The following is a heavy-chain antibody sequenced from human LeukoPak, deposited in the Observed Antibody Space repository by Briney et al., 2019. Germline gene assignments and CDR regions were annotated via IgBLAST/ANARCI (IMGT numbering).Heavy chain of an antibody. CDR3: ASPTLYYYDSSGYPPGPYYYYYYGMDV. Sequence: GASVKVSCKASGYTFTSYYMHWVRQAPGQGLEWMGVINPSGGSTSYAQKFQGRVTMTRDTSTSTVYMELSSLRSEDTAVYYCASPTLYYYDSSGYPPGPYYYYYYGMDVWGQGTTVTVSS. V-gene: IGHV1-46*01. CDR1: GYTFTSYY. J-gene: IGHJ6*02. D-gene: IGHD3-22*01. CDR2: INPSGGST.